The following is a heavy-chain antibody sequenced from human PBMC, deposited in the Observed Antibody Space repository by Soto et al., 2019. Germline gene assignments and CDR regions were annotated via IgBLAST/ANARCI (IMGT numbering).Heavy chain of an antibody. V-gene: IGHV4-59*01. Sequence: SETLSLTCTVSGGSISSYFWNLIRQPPGKGLEWIGYIYYSGSTTYKPSLKSRVAISLDTSKNQFSLKLRSVTAADTAVYYCARGVAVAGSGRNWLDPWGQGTQVTVSS. CDR1: GGSISSYF. CDR2: IYYSGST. D-gene: IGHD6-19*01. J-gene: IGHJ5*02. CDR3: ARGVAVAGSGRNWLDP.